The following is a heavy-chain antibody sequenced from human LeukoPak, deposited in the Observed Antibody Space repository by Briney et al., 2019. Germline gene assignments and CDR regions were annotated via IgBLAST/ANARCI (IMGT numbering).Heavy chain of an antibody. J-gene: IGHJ4*02. V-gene: IGHV3-66*01. Sequence: GGSLRPSCAASGFTVSSNYMSWVRQAPGKGLEWVSVIYSGGSTYYADSVKGRFTISRDNSKNTLYLQMNSLRAEDTAVYYCARWYSSSWYYFDYWGQGTLVTVSS. CDR3: ARWYSSSWYYFDY. D-gene: IGHD6-13*01. CDR2: IYSGGST. CDR1: GFTVSSNY.